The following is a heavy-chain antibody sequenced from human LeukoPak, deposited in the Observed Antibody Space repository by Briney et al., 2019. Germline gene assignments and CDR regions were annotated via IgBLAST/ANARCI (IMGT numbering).Heavy chain of an antibody. CDR2: IYYSGST. V-gene: IGHV4-59*01. D-gene: IGHD3-9*01. Sequence: SETLSLTCTVSGGSISSYYWSWIRQPPGKGLEWIGYIYYSGSTNYNPSLKSRVTISVDTSKNQFSLKLSSVTAADTAVFYCAREDILTGYWFLGRFDYWGQGTLVTVSS. CDR1: GGSISSYY. CDR3: AREDILTGYWFLGRFDY. J-gene: IGHJ4*02.